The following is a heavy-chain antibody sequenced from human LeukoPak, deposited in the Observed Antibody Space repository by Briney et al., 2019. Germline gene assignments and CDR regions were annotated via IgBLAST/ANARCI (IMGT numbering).Heavy chain of an antibody. CDR2: ISYDGSNK. CDR3: ARHGYCSSTSCLYYYYMDV. J-gene: IGHJ6*03. Sequence: GRSLRLSCAASGFTFSSYAMHWVRQAPGKGLEWVAVISYDGSNKYYADSVKGRFTISRDNSKNTLYLQMNSLRAEDTAVYYCARHGYCSSTSCLYYYYMDVWGKGNTVSVS. V-gene: IGHV3-30*04. CDR1: GFTFSSYA. D-gene: IGHD2-2*03.